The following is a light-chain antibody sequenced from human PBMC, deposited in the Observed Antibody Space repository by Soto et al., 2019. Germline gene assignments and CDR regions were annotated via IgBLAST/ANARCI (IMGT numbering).Light chain of an antibody. V-gene: IGKV1-5*03. CDR3: QQYHFYWT. J-gene: IGKJ1*01. Sequence: DIQMTQSPSTLPASVGDRVTITCRASQTIDNWLAWYQQKPGKVPKLLIYKASSLESGVPSRFSGSGSGTEVTLTISSLQPDDFATYYCQQYHFYWTFGQGTKVEIK. CDR2: KAS. CDR1: QTIDNW.